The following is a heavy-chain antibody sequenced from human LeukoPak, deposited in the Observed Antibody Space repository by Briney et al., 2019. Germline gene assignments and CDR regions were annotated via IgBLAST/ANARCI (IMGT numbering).Heavy chain of an antibody. CDR3: TADYYDSSGYLYYFDY. CDR1: GFTFTNAW. V-gene: IGHV3-15*01. Sequence: GGSLRLSCAASGFTFTNAWMSCVRQAPGKGLEWVGRIKNNTDGETADYAATMKYRFSISRDDSKNTLYLQMNSLKAEDTAVSYCTADYYDSSGYLYYFDYWGQGTLVTVSS. CDR2: IKNNTDGETA. J-gene: IGHJ4*02. D-gene: IGHD3-22*01.